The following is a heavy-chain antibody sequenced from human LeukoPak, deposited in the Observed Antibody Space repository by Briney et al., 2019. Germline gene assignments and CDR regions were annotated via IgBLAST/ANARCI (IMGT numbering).Heavy chain of an antibody. CDR3: TRDDFSGSYCD. J-gene: IGHJ4*02. Sequence: GGSLRLSCAASGFIFSNNWMSWVRQAPGKGVEWVANIKGDGSETYYVDSVKGRFTISRDNTRNSLYLQMNSLRADDTATYYCTRDDFSGSYCDWGQGTLVTVSS. CDR2: IKGDGSET. CDR1: GFIFSNNW. D-gene: IGHD1-26*01. V-gene: IGHV3-7*01.